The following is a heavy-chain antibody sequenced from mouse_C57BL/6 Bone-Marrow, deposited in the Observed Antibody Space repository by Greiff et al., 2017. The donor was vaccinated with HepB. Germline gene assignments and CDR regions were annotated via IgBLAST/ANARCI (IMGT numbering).Heavy chain of an antibody. CDR1: GYTFTSYW. CDR2: IHPNSGST. CDR3: ARATVVAPGYFDV. V-gene: IGHV1-64*01. Sequence: VQLQQSGAELVKPGASVKLSCKASGYTFTSYWMHWVKQRPGQGLEWIGMIHPNSGSTNYNEKFKSKATLTVDKSSSTAYMQLSSLTSEDSAVYYCARATVVAPGYFDVWGTGTTVTVSS. J-gene: IGHJ1*03. D-gene: IGHD1-1*01.